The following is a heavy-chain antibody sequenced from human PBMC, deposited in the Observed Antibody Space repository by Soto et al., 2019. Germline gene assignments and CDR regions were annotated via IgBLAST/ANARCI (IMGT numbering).Heavy chain of an antibody. CDR3: AKTKILSRSYDY. CDR1: GFTFSSYA. V-gene: IGHV3-23*01. CDR2: ISGSGGST. D-gene: IGHD1-26*01. Sequence: EVQLLESGGGLVQPGGSLRLSCAASGFTFSSYAMSWVRQAPGKGLEWVSAISGSGGSTYYADSVKGRFTISRDNSKNTLYMQMNSLRAEDTAVYYCAKTKILSRSYDYWGQGTLVTVSS. J-gene: IGHJ4*02.